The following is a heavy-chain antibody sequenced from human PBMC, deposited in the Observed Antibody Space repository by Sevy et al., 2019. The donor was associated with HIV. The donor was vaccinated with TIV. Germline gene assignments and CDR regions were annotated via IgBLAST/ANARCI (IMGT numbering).Heavy chain of an antibody. Sequence: GGSLRLSCAASGFTFNFHGMHWVRQAPGKGLEWVAFIWHDGSNKYMAYSVKGRFTISRDNPKNTLFLQMNSLTVEDTAVYYCARETDNSARWLDPWGQGTLVTVSS. V-gene: IGHV3-30*02. CDR3: ARETDNSARWLDP. J-gene: IGHJ5*02. CDR2: IWHDGSNK. D-gene: IGHD4-4*01. CDR1: GFTFNFHG.